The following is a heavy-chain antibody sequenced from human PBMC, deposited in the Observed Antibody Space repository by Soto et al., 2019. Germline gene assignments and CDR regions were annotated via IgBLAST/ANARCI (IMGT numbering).Heavy chain of an antibody. CDR1: GFRISKKKMG. D-gene: IGHD6-25*01. CDR2: IFSSDDFFSSDEK. V-gene: IGHV2-26*01. Sequence: LVHTTVAHTMTGDLSGFRISKKKMGVSWIRQPPGKALEWLAHIFSSDDFFSSDEKSYSTSLKGRLTISKDTSKSQVVLIMTNMDPVDTATYYCALFLDRNGLYNSYNGLDLWGQGTLVLGSS. CDR3: ALFLDRNGLYNSYNGLDL. J-gene: IGHJ5*02.